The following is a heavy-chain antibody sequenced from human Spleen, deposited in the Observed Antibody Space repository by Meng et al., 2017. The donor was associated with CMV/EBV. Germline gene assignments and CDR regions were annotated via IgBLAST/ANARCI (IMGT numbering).Heavy chain of an antibody. V-gene: IGHV1-18*01. J-gene: IGHJ4*02. Sequence: QIHLVQSGPELRRPGASVKVSCKASGYKCDIYGITWVRQAPGQGLEWVGWIGADNSNTNYAQKFQGRVTMTTDTPTSTAYMEMRTLRSDDSAVYYCARAGAAVTTNFDFWGQGTLVTVSS. CDR3: ARAGAAVTTNFDF. D-gene: IGHD4-17*01. CDR1: GYKCDIYG. CDR2: IGADNSNT.